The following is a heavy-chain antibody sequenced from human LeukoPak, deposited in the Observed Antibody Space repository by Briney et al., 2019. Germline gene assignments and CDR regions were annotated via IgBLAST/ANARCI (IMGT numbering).Heavy chain of an antibody. V-gene: IGHV3-11*04. J-gene: IGHJ4*02. Sequence: GRSLRLSCAASGFTFSDYYMSWIRQAPGKGLEWVSYISSSGSTIYYADSVKGRFTISRDNAKNSLYLQMNSLRAEDTAVYYCARAGTWELIYYFDYWGQGTLVTVSS. D-gene: IGHD1-26*01. CDR1: GFTFSDYY. CDR2: ISSSGSTI. CDR3: ARAGTWELIYYFDY.